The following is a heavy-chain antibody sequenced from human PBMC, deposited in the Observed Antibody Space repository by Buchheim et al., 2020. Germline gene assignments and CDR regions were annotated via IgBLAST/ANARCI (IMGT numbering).Heavy chain of an antibody. J-gene: IGHJ4*01. D-gene: IGHD6-19*01. CDR1: GFTFSSYG. CDR3: AKYYSSGLDFDY. Sequence: QVQLVESGGGVVQPGRSLRLSCAASGFTFSSYGMHWVRQAPGKGLEWVAVISYDGSNKYYVDSVKGRFTISRDNSKNTLYLQMNSMRAEDTAVYYCAKYYSSGLDFDYWGQGTL. CDR2: ISYDGSNK. V-gene: IGHV3-30*18.